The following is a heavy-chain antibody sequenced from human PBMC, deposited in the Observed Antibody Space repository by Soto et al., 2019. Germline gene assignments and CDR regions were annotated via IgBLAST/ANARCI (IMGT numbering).Heavy chain of an antibody. V-gene: IGHV2-70*01. CDR2: IDWDDDK. J-gene: IGHJ4*02. CDR3: ARRNLPGYYYDSSGYFYDY. CDR1: GFSLSTSGMC. D-gene: IGHD3-22*01. Sequence: GPTLVNPTQTLTLTCTFSGFSLSTSGMCVSCIRQPPGKALEWLALIDWDDDKYYSTSLKTRLTISKDTSKNQVVLTMTNMDPVDTATYYCARRNLPGYYYDSSGYFYDYWGQGTLVTVSS.